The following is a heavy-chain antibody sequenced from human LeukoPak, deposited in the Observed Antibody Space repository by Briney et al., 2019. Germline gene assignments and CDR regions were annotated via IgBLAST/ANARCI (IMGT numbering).Heavy chain of an antibody. CDR2: INPNSGGT. J-gene: IGHJ4*02. V-gene: IGHV1-2*04. Sequence: VKVSCKASGYTFTGYYLHWVRQAPGKGLEWMGWINPNSGGTNYAQNFQGWVTMTRDTSISTAYMELSRLRSDDTAVYYCTRGTTRITTSVVYYLDFWGQGTLVTVSS. CDR1: GYTFTGYY. D-gene: IGHD3-10*01. CDR3: TRGTTRITTSVVYYLDF.